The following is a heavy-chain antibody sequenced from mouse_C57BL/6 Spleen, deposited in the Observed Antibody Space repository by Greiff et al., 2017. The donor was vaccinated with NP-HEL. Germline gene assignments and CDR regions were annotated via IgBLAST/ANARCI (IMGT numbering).Heavy chain of an antibody. CDR2: IYPGSGNT. CDR3: AILGLDY. CDR1: GYTFTDYY. V-gene: IGHV1-76*01. Sequence: VQLQQSGAELVRPGASVKLSCKASGYTFTDYYINWVKQRPGQGLEWIARIYPGSGNTYYNEKFKGKATLTAEKSSSTAYMQLSSLTSEDSAVYFCAILGLDYWGQGTTLTVSS. D-gene: IGHD4-1*01. J-gene: IGHJ2*01.